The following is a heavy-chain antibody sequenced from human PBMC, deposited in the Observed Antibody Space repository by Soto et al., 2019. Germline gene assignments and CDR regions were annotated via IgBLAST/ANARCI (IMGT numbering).Heavy chain of an antibody. V-gene: IGHV3-23*01. CDR3: AKKGHTDDGYDYFDS. D-gene: IGHD1-1*01. CDR2: ISGSGGST. Sequence: GGSLRFSCAASGFTFSSKSMSWVRQPPGKGLEWVSGISGSGGSTYYADSVKGRFTISRDNSKNTLFLQMNRLRVDDTAIYYCAKKGHTDDGYDYFDSWGQGTLVTVSS. J-gene: IGHJ4*02. CDR1: GFTFSSKS.